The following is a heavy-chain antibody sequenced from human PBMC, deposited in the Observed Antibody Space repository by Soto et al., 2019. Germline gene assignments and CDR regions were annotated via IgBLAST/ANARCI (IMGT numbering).Heavy chain of an antibody. V-gene: IGHV3-23*01. Sequence: EVQLLESGGGVVQPGGSLRLSCVASGFNFKKFAMAWVRQAAGEGLEWVSGISCCGGSASYADSVKGRFSIARDDSKNTVSLQLNSLRVEDTAQYYGAKADGQQWLIPHLDNWGQGTLVTVS. CDR1: GFNFKKFA. CDR3: AKADGQQWLIPHLDN. CDR2: ISCCGGSA. J-gene: IGHJ4*02. D-gene: IGHD6-19*01.